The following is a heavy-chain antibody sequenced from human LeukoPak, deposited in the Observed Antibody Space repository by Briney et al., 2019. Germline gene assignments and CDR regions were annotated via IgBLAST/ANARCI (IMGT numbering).Heavy chain of an antibody. CDR2: ICYTGST. J-gene: IGHJ6*02. V-gene: IGHV4-59*08. D-gene: IGHD6-6*01. Sequence: NPSETLSLTCTVSGGSISRYYWSWIRQPPGKGLEWIGYICYTGSTNYNPSLKSRVTISVDTSKNQFSLKLSSVTAADTAVYYCARHMDSSGYYYGMDVWGQGTTVTVSS. CDR1: GGSISRYY. CDR3: ARHMDSSGYYYGMDV.